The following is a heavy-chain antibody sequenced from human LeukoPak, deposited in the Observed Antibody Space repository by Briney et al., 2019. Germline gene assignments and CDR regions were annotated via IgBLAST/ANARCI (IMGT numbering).Heavy chain of an antibody. Sequence: GGSLRLSCAASGFTFSSYGMRWVRQAPGKGLEWVSFISASSTSIYYADSVRGRFTISRDNAKNSLYLHMNSLRAEDTAVYYCARDGTWGPGTLVTVSS. V-gene: IGHV3-21*01. CDR3: ARDGT. D-gene: IGHD1-26*01. J-gene: IGHJ5*02. CDR2: ISASSTSI. CDR1: GFTFSSYG.